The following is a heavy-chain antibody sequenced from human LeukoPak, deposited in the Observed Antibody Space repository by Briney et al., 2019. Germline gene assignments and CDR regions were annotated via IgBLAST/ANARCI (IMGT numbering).Heavy chain of an antibody. Sequence: SETLSLTCTVSGGSISSYYWSWIRQPPGKGLEWIGYIYYSGSTNYNPSLKSRVTISVDTSKNQFSLKLSSVPAADTAVYYCARSAPSPHRPTDNFDYWGQGTLVTVSS. V-gene: IGHV4-59*08. CDR2: IYYSGST. CDR1: GGSISSYY. J-gene: IGHJ4*02. CDR3: ARSAPSPHRPTDNFDY.